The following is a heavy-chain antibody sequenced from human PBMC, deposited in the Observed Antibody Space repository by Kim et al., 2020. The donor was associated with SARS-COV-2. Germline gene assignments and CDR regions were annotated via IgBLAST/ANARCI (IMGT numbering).Heavy chain of an antibody. V-gene: IGHV4-39*07. J-gene: IGHJ4*01. CDR1: GGSISSSSYY. D-gene: IGHD2-15*01. CDR3: ARAIVVVVAAPYFDY. CDR2: IYYSGST. Sequence: SETQSLTCTVSGGSISSSSYYWGWIRQPPGKGLEWIGSIYYSGSTYYNPSLKSRVTISVDTSKNQFSLKLSSVTAADTAVYYCARAIVVVVAAPYFDYWG.